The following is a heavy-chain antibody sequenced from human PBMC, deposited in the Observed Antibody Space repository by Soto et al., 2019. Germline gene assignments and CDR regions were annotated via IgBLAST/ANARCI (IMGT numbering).Heavy chain of an antibody. J-gene: IGHJ4*02. D-gene: IGHD3-10*01. CDR2: INPIVSMS. CDR1: GDTFSFYT. V-gene: IGHV1-69*02. CDR3: AASYGSGYRAFDY. Sequence: QVQLVQSGTEVKKPGSSVKVSCKASGDTFSFYTINWVRQAPGLGLEWVGRINPIVSMSNYAQKFQGRVSMTADTSTSTAYMELRSLRSDDTALYFCAASYGSGYRAFDYWGQGALVIFSS.